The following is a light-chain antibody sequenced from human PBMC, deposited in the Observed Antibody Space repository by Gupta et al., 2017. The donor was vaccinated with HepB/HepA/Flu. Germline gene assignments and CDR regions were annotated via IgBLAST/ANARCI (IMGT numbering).Light chain of an antibody. V-gene: IGKV2-30*02. CDR1: QSLVHNNGHTY. CDR3: MQVTHWPLT. CDR2: QVS. J-gene: IGKJ1*01. Sequence: DVVLTQSPLPLPVTLGQPVSLSCRSSQSLVHNNGHTYLMWFHQRPGQSPRRLIYQVSYRESGVPDRFSGSGSGTDFTLKISRVEAEDVGLYYCMQVTHWPLTFGQGTKVEIK.